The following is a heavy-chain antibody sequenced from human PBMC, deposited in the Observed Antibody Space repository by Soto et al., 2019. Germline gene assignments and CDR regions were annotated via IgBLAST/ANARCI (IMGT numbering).Heavy chain of an antibody. J-gene: IGHJ4*02. CDR1: GFTFGNYA. D-gene: IGHD2-15*01. CDR2: ISDTSSGA. Sequence: EVHLLESGGGLVQPGGSLRLSCAASGFTFGNYAMSWVRRAPGQGLEWISSISDTSSGAYYADSEKGRFTISRANSKNTLYLEMNSLRGADMAVDYCGKGRWWDRHWGQGTLVTVSS. V-gene: IGHV3-23*01. CDR3: GKGRWWDRH.